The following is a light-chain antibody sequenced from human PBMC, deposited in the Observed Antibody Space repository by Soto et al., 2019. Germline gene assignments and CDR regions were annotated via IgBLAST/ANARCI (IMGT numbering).Light chain of an antibody. CDR3: QIYNNVPFT. CDR2: LAS. J-gene: IGKJ3*01. Sequence: DIQMTQSPSSLSASVGDRVTITCRATQGISNYLAWYQQKPGNVPKLLIYLASTLQSGVPSRFSGSGSGTDFTLTISSLQPEDVATYYCQIYNNVPFTFGPGTKVDIK. V-gene: IGKV1-27*01. CDR1: QGISNY.